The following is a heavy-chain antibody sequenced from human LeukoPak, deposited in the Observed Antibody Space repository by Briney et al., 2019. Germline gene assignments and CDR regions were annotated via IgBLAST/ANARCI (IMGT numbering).Heavy chain of an antibody. CDR3: AREKGSSYDASDI. D-gene: IGHD5-18*01. V-gene: IGHV1-3*03. CDR2: IHAGNGNT. Sequence: ASVKVSCEASGYTFTNYFMHWVRQAPGQRLEWMGWIHAGNGNTKYSQEFQGRVTITRDTSASTAYMELSSLRSEDMAVYYCAREKGSSYDASDIWGQGTMVTVSS. J-gene: IGHJ3*02. CDR1: GYTFTNYF.